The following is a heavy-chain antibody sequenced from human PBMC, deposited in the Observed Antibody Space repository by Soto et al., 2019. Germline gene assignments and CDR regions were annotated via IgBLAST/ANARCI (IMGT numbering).Heavy chain of an antibody. CDR1: GFSFTNAW. V-gene: IGHV3-15*07. D-gene: IGHD5-12*01. CDR2: IKGQIDYEAT. J-gene: IGHJ4*02. CDR3: AADTPSQGRGEFDF. Sequence: EAQLVEYGGGLVKTGESLRLSCSAAGFSFTNAWINWVRQAPGKGLEWVGHIKGQIDYEATDYAAPVRGRFTFSRDDSTITVYLQMNRLKDDDPDVYYCAADTPSQGRGEFDFWGQGTQVTVSS.